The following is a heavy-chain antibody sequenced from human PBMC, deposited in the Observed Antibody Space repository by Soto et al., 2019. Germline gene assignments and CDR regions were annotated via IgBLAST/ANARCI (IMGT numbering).Heavy chain of an antibody. CDR1: GFSFSTYE. J-gene: IGHJ6*02. CDR3: ARDRVVRGVPYYYYYYGMDV. V-gene: IGHV3-48*03. D-gene: IGHD3-10*01. CDR2: ISKNGIDI. Sequence: GGSLRLSCAASGFSFSTYEMNWVRQAPGKGLEWVSYISKNGIDIYYADSVKGRFTISRDNANNSLYLQMNSLRAEDTAVYYCARDRVVRGVPYYYYYYGMDVWGQGTTVTVSS.